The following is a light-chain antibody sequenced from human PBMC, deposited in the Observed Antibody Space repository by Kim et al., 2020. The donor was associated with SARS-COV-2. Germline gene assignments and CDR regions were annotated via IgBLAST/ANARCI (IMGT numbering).Light chain of an antibody. CDR2: GAS. V-gene: IGKV3-15*01. CDR1: QSVSIN. J-gene: IGKJ1*01. Sequence: VSPGERATLSCRASQSVSINLAWYQQKPGQAPRLLIYGASTRATGIPARFSGSGSGTEFALTISSLQSEGFAVYYCQQYNNWPWTSGQGTKVDIK. CDR3: QQYNNWPWT.